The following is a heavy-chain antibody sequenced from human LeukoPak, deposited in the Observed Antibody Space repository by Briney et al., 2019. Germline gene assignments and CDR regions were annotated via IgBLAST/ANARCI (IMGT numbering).Heavy chain of an antibody. CDR1: GYTFTGFC. J-gene: IGHJ1*01. V-gene: IGHV1-2*02. CDR2: LNPNSGGT. D-gene: IGHD3-10*01. Sequence: ASVKVSCKASGYTFTGFCIHWVRQAPGQGLEWMGWLNPNSGGTNYAQNFQGRVTMTRDTSISTGYMELSRLRSDATAVYYCVRDLDNYSGSGSYYNGDPLFQHWGQGTLVTVSS. CDR3: VRDLDNYSGSGSYYNGDPLFQH.